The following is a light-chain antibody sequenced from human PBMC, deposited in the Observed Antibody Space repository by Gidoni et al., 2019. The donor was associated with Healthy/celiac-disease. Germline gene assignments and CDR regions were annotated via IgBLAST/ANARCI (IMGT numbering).Light chain of an antibody. V-gene: IGKV3-11*01. J-gene: IGKJ3*01. CDR1: QSVSSY. CDR3: QQRSNWPFT. Sequence: TLSLSPGERATLSCRASQSVSSYLAWYQQKPGQAPRLLIYDASNRATGIPARFSGSGSGTDFTLTISSLEPEDFAVYYCQQRSNWPFTFXPXTKVDIK. CDR2: DAS.